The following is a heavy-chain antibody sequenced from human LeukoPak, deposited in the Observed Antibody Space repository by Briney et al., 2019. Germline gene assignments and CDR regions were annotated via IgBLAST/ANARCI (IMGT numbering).Heavy chain of an antibody. Sequence: ASVKVSCKASGYTFTSYDINWVRQATGQGLEWMGWMNPNSGNTGYAQKFQGRVTITRNTSISTAYMELSSLRSEDTAVYYCARGLGTYWGKDFLNWFDPWGQGTLVTVSS. V-gene: IGHV1-8*03. J-gene: IGHJ5*02. CDR1: GYTFTSYD. CDR3: ARGLGTYWGKDFLNWFDP. D-gene: IGHD3-16*01. CDR2: MNPNSGNT.